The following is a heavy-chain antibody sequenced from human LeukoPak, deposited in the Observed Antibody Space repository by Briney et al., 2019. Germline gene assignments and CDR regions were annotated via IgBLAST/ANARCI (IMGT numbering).Heavy chain of an antibody. V-gene: IGHV3-23*01. Sequence: PGGSLRLSCAASGFTFSSYAMSWVRQAPGKGLDWVSAISGSGGSTYYADSVKGRFTISRDNSKNTLYLQMNSLRAEDTAVYYCATTFYSSSWYFQHWGQGTLVTVSS. J-gene: IGHJ1*01. CDR1: GFTFSSYA. D-gene: IGHD6-13*01. CDR2: ISGSGGST. CDR3: ATTFYSSSWYFQH.